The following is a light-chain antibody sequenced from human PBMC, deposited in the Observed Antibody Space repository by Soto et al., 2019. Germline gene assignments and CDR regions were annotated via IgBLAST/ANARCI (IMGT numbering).Light chain of an antibody. CDR2: RNN. CDR1: YSNVGDNY. Sequence: QSVLTQPPSASATPGQEVTISCSGSYSNVGDNYVYWYQQFPGTAPKLLIYRNNLRPSGVPDRYSASKSGSSASLAISGLRSEDEADYYCAAWDDNLRGWMFGGGTKLPVL. CDR3: AAWDDNLRGWM. V-gene: IGLV1-47*01. J-gene: IGLJ3*02.